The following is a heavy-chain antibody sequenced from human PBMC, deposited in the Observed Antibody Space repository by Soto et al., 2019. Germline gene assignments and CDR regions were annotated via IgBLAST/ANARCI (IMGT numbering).Heavy chain of an antibody. CDR1: GGSISSGGYY. Sequence: SETLSLTCTVSGGSISSGGYYWSWIRQHPGKGLEWIGYIYYSGSTYYNPSLKSRVTLSVDTSKNQFSLKLSSVTAADTAVYYCARERYSSSPYFDYWGQGTLVTVS. CDR3: ARERYSSSPYFDY. CDR2: IYYSGST. V-gene: IGHV4-31*03. J-gene: IGHJ4*02. D-gene: IGHD6-6*01.